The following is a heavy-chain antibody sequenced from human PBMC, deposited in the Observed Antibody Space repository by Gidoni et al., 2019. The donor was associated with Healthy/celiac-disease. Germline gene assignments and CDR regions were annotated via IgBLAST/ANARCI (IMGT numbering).Heavy chain of an antibody. J-gene: IGHJ5*02. CDR1: GGSISSYY. CDR2: IYYSGST. Sequence: QVRLQESGPGLVKPSETLSLTCTVSGGSISSYYWSWIRQPPGKGLEWIGYIYYSGSTNYNPSLKSRVTISVDTSKNQFSLKLSSVTAADTAVYYCARDPAWYYDILTGYFGGWFDPWGQGTLVTVSS. D-gene: IGHD3-9*01. V-gene: IGHV4-59*01. CDR3: ARDPAWYYDILTGYFGGWFDP.